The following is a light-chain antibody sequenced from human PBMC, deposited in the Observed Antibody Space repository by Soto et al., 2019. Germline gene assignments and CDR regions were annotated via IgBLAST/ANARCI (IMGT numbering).Light chain of an antibody. V-gene: IGKV1-5*03. J-gene: IGKJ4*01. CDR2: KAS. CDR3: QLSNSYPLA. CDR1: QSISSW. Sequence: DIQMTQSPSTLSASVGDRVTITCRASQSISSWLAWYQQKPGKAPKLLIYKASSLESGVPSRFSGSGSGTEFTLTISSLQPDDFATYYCQLSNSYPLAFGEGTKVEIK.